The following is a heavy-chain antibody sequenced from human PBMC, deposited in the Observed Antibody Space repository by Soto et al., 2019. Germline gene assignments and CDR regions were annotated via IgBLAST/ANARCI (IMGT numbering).Heavy chain of an antibody. J-gene: IGHJ4*02. D-gene: IGHD3-16*02. CDR2: VTSDGGST. V-gene: IGHV3-23*01. CDR1: GFTFNNYA. CDR3: AKVDDYVWGSYRPYYFDY. Sequence: EVKLLESGGGLVQPGGSLRLSCAASGFTFNNYAMNWVRQAPGKGLEWVSGVTSDGGSTFYADSVKGRFAISRDDSKNTLYLQMNSLRAEDTAVYYCAKVDDYVWGSYRPYYFDYWGQGTLVTVSS.